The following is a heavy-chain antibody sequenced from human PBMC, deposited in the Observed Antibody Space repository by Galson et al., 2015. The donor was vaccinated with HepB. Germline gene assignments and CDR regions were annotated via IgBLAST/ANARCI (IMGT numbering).Heavy chain of an antibody. CDR2: IGAYNGNT. V-gene: IGHV1-18*01. D-gene: IGHD3-9*01. J-gene: IGHJ6*03. CDR1: GYTFTNFG. CDR3: TRALYDSMPNGGMDV. Sequence: SVKVSCKASGYTFTNFGVSWVRQAPGQGLEWMGWIGAYNGNTNYAQKLQGRVTMTIDTSTSTAYMELRSLRSDDTAVYYCTRALYDSMPNGGMDVWGKGTTVTVSS.